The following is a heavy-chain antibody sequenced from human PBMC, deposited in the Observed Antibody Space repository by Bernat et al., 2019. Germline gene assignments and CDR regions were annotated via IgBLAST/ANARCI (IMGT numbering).Heavy chain of an antibody. Sequence: QVQLVESGGGVVQPGGSLRLSCAASGFTFSSYGMHWVRQAPGKGLEWVAVISYDGSNKYYADSVKGRFTISRDNSKNTLYLQMNSLRAEDTAVYYCAKGGGYSYGWAYYYYGMDVWGQGTTVTVSS. D-gene: IGHD5-18*01. CDR3: AKGGGYSYGWAYYYYGMDV. CDR2: ISYDGSNK. V-gene: IGHV3-30*18. CDR1: GFTFSSYG. J-gene: IGHJ6*02.